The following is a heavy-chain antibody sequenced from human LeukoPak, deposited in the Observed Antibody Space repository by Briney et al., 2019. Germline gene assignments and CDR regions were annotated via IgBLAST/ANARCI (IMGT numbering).Heavy chain of an antibody. CDR2: ISSSSSYI. CDR3: ARPGYSSSWFLDYYYYMDV. J-gene: IGHJ6*03. Sequence: GGSLRLSCAASGFTFSSYSMNWVRQAPGKGLEWVSSISSSSSYIYYADSVKGRFTISRDNAKNSLYLQMNSLRAEDTAVYYCARPGYSSSWFLDYYYYMDVWGKGTTVTASS. V-gene: IGHV3-21*01. D-gene: IGHD6-13*01. CDR1: GFTFSSYS.